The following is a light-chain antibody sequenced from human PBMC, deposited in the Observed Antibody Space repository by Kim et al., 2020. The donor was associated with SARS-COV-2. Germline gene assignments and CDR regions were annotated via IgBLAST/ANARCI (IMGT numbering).Light chain of an antibody. J-gene: IGKJ1*01. CDR1: QGISNY. CDR3: QKSNSTPRT. CDR2: GAS. Sequence: ACVEDRVTISCLASQGISNYLAWYQQKPGKVPNRLIFGASTLQSGVPSRFSGSGSGTDFTLTISSLQPEDVTTYFCQKSNSTPRTFGQGTKVDIK. V-gene: IGKV1-27*01.